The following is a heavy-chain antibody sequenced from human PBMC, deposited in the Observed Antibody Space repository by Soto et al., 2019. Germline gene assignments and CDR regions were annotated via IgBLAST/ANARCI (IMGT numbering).Heavy chain of an antibody. Sequence: SETLSLTCTVSGGSISSVGYYWSWIRQHPGKGLEWIGYIYYSGSTYYNPSLKSRVTISVDTSKNQFSLKLSSVTAADTAVYYCSIPAVTNHYYGMDFWGQVTTVPLSS. D-gene: IGHD4-17*01. CDR2: IYYSGST. CDR1: GGSISSVGYY. CDR3: SIPAVTNHYYGMDF. V-gene: IGHV4-31*03. J-gene: IGHJ6*02.